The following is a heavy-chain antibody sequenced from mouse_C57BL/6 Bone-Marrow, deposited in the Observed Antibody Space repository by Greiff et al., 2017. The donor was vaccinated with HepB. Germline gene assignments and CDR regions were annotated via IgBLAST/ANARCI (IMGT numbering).Heavy chain of an antibody. CDR2: IRNKANNHAT. D-gene: IGHD2-3*01. J-gene: IGHJ4*01. V-gene: IGHV6-6*01. Sequence: EVKVEESGGGLVQPGGSMKLSCAASGFTFSDAWMDWVRQSPEKGLEWVAEIRNKANNHATYYAESVKGRFTISRDDSKSSVYLQMNSLRAEDTGIYYCTNRWLLGIYYAMDYWGQGTSVTVSS. CDR1: GFTFSDAW. CDR3: TNRWLLGIYYAMDY.